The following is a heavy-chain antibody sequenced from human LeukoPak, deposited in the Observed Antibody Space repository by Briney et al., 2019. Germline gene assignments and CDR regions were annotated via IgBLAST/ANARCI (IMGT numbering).Heavy chain of an antibody. Sequence: GGSLRLSCAASGFIFSTYWMMWARQAPGKGLEWVANMKGDGSEIHYVDSVKGRFTISRDNAKNSLYLQMNSLRPEDRAVYYCARPAYTAAYDLWGQGTMVTVSS. D-gene: IGHD3-16*01. J-gene: IGHJ3*01. CDR1: GFIFSTYW. CDR2: MKGDGSEI. CDR3: ARPAYTAAYDL. V-gene: IGHV3-7*01.